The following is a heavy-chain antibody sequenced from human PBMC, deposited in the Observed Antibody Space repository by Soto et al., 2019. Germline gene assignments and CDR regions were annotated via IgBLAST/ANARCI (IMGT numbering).Heavy chain of an antibody. J-gene: IGHJ4*02. V-gene: IGHV4-59*02. CDR3: ARDWGRSNYFDY. CDR2: VYYTGST. CDR1: GGSVNTFY. Sequence: SETLSLTCTVSGGSVNTFYWSWIRQPPGKGLEWVGHVYYTGSTDYNPSLKSRVTISVDTTKNQVSLKLNSVTTADTAVYFCARDWGRSNYFDYWGKGTLANVYS. D-gene: IGHD7-27*01.